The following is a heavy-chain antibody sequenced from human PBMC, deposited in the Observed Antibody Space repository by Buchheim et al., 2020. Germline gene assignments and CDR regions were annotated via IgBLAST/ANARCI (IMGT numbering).Heavy chain of an antibody. CDR2: ISYDGSNK. CDR1: GFTFSSYG. J-gene: IGHJ6*02. V-gene: IGHV3-30*18. Sequence: QVQLVESGGGVVQPGRSLRLSCAASGFTFSSYGMHWVRQAPARGLEWVAVISYDGSNKYYADSVKGRFTISRDNSKNPLYLQMNSLRAEDTAVYYCAKDLIRASSQYYYYGMDVWGQGTT. D-gene: IGHD2-2*01. CDR3: AKDLIRASSQYYYYGMDV.